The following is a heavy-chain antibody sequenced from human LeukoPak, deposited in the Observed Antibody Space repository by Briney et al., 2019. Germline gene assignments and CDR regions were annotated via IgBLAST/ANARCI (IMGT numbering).Heavy chain of an antibody. CDR1: GFTFSDDY. J-gene: IGHJ4*02. D-gene: IGHD4-11*01. V-gene: IGHV3-33*08. CDR2: IWYDGSNK. Sequence: GGSLRLSCSAPGFTFSDDYMSWIRQAPAKGLGWVAVIWYDGSNKNYADSVKGRFTISRDNSKNTLYLQMNSLRAEDTAVYYCARDYSNPDYWGQGTLVTVSS. CDR3: ARDYSNPDY.